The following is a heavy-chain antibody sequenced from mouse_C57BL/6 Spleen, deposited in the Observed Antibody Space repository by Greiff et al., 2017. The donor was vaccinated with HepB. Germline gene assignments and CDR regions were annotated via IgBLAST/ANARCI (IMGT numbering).Heavy chain of an antibody. V-gene: IGHV14-2*01. J-gene: IGHJ4*01. CDR3: ASNWEGSSYYAMDY. Sequence: EVKLMESGAELVKPGASVKLSCTASGFNIKDYYMHWVKQRTEQGLEWIGRIDPEDGETKYAPKFQGKATITADTSSNTAYLQLSSLTSEDTAVYYCASNWEGSSYYAMDYWGQGTSVTVSS. D-gene: IGHD4-1*01. CDR1: GFNIKDYY. CDR2: IDPEDGET.